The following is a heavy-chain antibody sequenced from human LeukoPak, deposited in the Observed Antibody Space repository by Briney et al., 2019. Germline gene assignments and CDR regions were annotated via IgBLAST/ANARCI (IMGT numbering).Heavy chain of an antibody. CDR1: GFTFDDYA. CDR2: ISWNSGSI. D-gene: IGHD3-10*01. V-gene: IGHV3-9*01. CDR3: AKDMTPYYYGSGGFDY. Sequence: GGSLRLSCAASGFTFDDYAMHWVRQAPGKGQEWVSGISWNSGSIGYADSVKGRFTISRDNAKNSLYLQMNSLRAEDTALYYCAKDMTPYYYGSGGFDYWGQGTLVTVSS. J-gene: IGHJ4*02.